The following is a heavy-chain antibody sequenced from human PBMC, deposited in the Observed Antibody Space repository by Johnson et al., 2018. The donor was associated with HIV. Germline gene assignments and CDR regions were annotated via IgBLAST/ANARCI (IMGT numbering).Heavy chain of an antibody. J-gene: IGHJ3*02. V-gene: IGHV3-30-3*02. CDR2: ISYDGSNK. Sequence: QMQLVESGGGVVQPGGSLRISCAASGVTFSSYAMHWVRQAPGKGLEWVAVISYDGSNKYYADSVKGRFTISRDNSKNTLYLQMNSLRAEDTAVYYCARSRDYGPARSAFDIWGQGTMVTVSS. CDR1: GVTFSSYA. D-gene: IGHD4-17*01. CDR3: ARSRDYGPARSAFDI.